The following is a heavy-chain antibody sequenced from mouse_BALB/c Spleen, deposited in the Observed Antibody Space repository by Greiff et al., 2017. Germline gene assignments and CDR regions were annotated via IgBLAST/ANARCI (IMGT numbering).Heavy chain of an antibody. CDR2: IDPYNGGT. CDR3: ARWGGNYAMDY. Sequence: VQLKQSGPELGKPGASVKISCKASGYSFTGYNMYWVKQSHRKSLEWIGYIDPYNGGTSYNQKSKGKATLTVDKSSSTAYMHLNSLTSEDSAIYYCARWGGNYAMDYWGQGTSVTVSS. J-gene: IGHJ4*01. CDR1: GYSFTGYN. V-gene: IGHV1S135*01.